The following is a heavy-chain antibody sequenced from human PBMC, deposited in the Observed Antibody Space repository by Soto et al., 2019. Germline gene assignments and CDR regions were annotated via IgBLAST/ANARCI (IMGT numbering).Heavy chain of an antibody. CDR1: GGSFSGYY. J-gene: IGHJ4*02. D-gene: IGHD1-1*01. V-gene: IGHV4-34*01. CDR3: EPRTLGAGRGYFDY. CDR2: INHSGST. Sequence: SETLSLTCAVYGGSFSGYYWSWIRQPPGKGLEWIGEINHSGSTNYNPSLKSRVTISVDTSKNQFSLKLSSVTAADTAVYYREPRTLGAGRGYFDYWGQGTLVTVSS.